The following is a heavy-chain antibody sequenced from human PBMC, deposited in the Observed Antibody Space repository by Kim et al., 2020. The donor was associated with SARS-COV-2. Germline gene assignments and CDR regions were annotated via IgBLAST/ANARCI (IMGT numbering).Heavy chain of an antibody. CDR2: ISSSGSTI. Sequence: GGSLRLSCAASGFTFSDYYMSWIRQAPGKGLEWVSYISSSGSTIYYADSVKGRFTISRDNAKNSLYLQMNSLRAEDTAVYYCARDHLLWFGESKDAFDIWGQGTMVTVSS. CDR3: ARDHLLWFGESKDAFDI. CDR1: GFTFSDYY. J-gene: IGHJ3*02. D-gene: IGHD3-10*01. V-gene: IGHV3-11*01.